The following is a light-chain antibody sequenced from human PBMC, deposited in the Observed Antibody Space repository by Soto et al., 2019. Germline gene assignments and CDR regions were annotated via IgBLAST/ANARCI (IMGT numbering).Light chain of an antibody. CDR1: SSDVGGYNY. J-gene: IGLJ1*01. CDR3: SSYTSSSTFYV. CDR2: EVS. V-gene: IGLV2-14*01. Sequence: QSALTQPASVSGSPGQSITISCTGTSSDVGGYNYVSWYQQHPGKAPKLMIYEVSNRPSGVSNRLSGTKSGNTASLTISGLQAEDEADYYCSSYTSSSTFYVFGTGTKLTVL.